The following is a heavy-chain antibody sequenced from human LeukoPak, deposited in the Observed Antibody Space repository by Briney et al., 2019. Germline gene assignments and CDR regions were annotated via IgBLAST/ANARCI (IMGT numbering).Heavy chain of an antibody. V-gene: IGHV1-8*01. CDR2: MNPDSGNT. CDR3: ARAIFPIEYQYYDFWSGYPMGCYYMDV. J-gene: IGHJ6*03. Sequence: GASVKVSCKASGYTFTSYDINWVRQATGQGLEWMGWMNPDSGNTGYAQKFQGRVTMTRNTSISTAYMELSSLRSEDTAVYYCARAIFPIEYQYYDFWSGYPMGCYYMDVWGKGTTVTVSS. CDR1: GYTFTSYD. D-gene: IGHD3-3*01.